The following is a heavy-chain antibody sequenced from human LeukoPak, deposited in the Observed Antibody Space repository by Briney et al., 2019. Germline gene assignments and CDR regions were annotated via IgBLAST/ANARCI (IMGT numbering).Heavy chain of an antibody. J-gene: IGHJ4*02. CDR3: AKDRAAAGTEPFDY. CDR1: GFTFSDHY. CDR2: IYLDGSRA. D-gene: IGHD6-13*01. V-gene: IGHV3-7*01. Sequence: GGSLRLSCAASGFTFSDHYMDWVRQAPGKGLEWVANIYLDGSRAYYVDSVKGRFTISRDNAKNSLFLQMNSLSAEDTAVYYCAKDRAAAGTEPFDYWGQGTLVTVSS.